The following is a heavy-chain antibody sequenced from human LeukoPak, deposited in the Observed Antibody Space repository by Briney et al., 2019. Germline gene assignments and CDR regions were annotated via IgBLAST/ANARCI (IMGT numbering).Heavy chain of an antibody. CDR1: GGSISSSSYY. CDR3: ARDHSQIAAAGFNWFDP. CDR2: IYYSGST. J-gene: IGHJ5*02. V-gene: IGHV4-39*07. D-gene: IGHD6-13*01. Sequence: PSETLSLTCTVSGGSISSSSYYWGWIRQPPGKGLEWIGSIYYSGSTYYNPSLKSRVTISVDTSKNQFSLKLSSVTAADTAVYYCARDHSQIAAAGFNWFDPWGQGTLVTVSS.